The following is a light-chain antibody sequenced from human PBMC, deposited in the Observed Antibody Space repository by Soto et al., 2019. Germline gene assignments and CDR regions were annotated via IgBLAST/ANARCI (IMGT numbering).Light chain of an antibody. CDR3: QQYYSYST. Sequence: DIQMTQSPSTLSASVGDRVTITCRASQSIGTWLAWYQQKPGKAPNVLIYAASSLESGVPSRFIGSGSATEFTLTISSLQPDDFATYFCQQYYSYSTFGQGTKAEIK. V-gene: IGKV1-5*03. CDR2: AAS. J-gene: IGKJ1*01. CDR1: QSIGTW.